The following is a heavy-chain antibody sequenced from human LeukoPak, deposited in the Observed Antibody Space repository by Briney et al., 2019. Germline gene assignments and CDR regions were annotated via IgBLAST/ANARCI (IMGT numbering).Heavy chain of an antibody. D-gene: IGHD1-26*01. V-gene: IGHV1-69*05. CDR2: IIPIFGTA. J-gene: IGHJ3*02. Sequence: GASVKVSCKASGGTFSSYAISWVRQAPGQGLEWMGRIIPIFGTANYARKFQGRVTLTTDESTSTAYMELSSLRSEDTAVYYCARDTVGAILTDAFDIWGQGTMVTVSS. CDR3: ARDTVGAILTDAFDI. CDR1: GGTFSSYA.